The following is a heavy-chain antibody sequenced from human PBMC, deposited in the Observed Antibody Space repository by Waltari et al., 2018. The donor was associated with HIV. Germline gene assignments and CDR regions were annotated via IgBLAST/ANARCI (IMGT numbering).Heavy chain of an antibody. CDR2: ISWNSDSI. J-gene: IGHJ6*02. CDR1: GFTFDGYA. V-gene: IGHV3-9*01. D-gene: IGHD3-3*01. CDR3: ARGRSITIFGGGGMDV. Sequence: EVQLVESGGGLVKPGRSLRLYCAAAGFTFDGYAMHWVRQAPGKGLEWVSGISWNSDSIGYADSVKGRFTISRDNAKNSLYLQMNSLRIEDTALYYCARGRSITIFGGGGMDVWGQGTTVTVSS.